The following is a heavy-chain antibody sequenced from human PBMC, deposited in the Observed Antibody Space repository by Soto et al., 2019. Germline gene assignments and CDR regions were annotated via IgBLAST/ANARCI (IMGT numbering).Heavy chain of an antibody. CDR2: LYNDERT. Sequence: ASETLSLTCTVSGDSVSNHYWNWIRQPAGQGLEWLGRLYNDERTNYNPSLKSRLTMSMDTSKNQFSLKLTSVTAADSAVYFCAREPLAHSYFDFWGQGILVTVSS. CDR1: GDSVSNHY. J-gene: IGHJ4*02. V-gene: IGHV4-4*07. CDR3: AREPLAHSYFDF.